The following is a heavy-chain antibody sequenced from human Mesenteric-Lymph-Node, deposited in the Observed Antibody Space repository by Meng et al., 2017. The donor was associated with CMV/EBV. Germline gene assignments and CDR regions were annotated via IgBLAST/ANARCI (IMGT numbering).Heavy chain of an antibody. CDR3: ARGGTFSSLIWFDP. J-gene: IGHJ5*02. D-gene: IGHD6-6*01. CDR1: GYTFTGYY. Sequence: ASVKVSCKASGYTFTGYYMHWVRQAPGQGLEWMGWMNSNSGGTNYAQKFQGRVTMTRDTSISTAYMEMSRLKSDDTADYYCARGGTFSSLIWFDPWGQGTLVTVSS. V-gene: IGHV1-2*02. CDR2: MNSNSGGT.